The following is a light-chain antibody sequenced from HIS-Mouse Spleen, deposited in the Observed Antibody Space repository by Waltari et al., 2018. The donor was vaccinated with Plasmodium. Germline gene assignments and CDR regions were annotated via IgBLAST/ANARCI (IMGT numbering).Light chain of an antibody. V-gene: IGKV1-9*01. CDR1: QGISSY. CDR2: AAS. J-gene: IGKJ2*01. CDR3: QQLNSYPPT. Sequence: DIQLTQSQSFLSASVGDRVTTTCRASQGISSYLAWYQQKPGKAPKLLIYAASTLQSGVPSRFSGSGSGTEFTLTISSLQPEDFATYYCQQLNSYPPTFGQGTKLEIK.